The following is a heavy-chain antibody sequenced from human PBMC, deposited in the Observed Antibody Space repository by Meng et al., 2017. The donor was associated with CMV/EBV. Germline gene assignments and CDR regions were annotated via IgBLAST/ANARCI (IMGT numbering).Heavy chain of an antibody. CDR2: IKQDGSEK. CDR1: GFTFSSYW. CDR3: ARIVTQWRYCSSTSCYKSGYFDL. Sequence: GESLKISCAASGFTFSSYWMGWVRQAPGKGLEWVANIKQDGSEKYYVDSVKGRFTISRDNAKNSLYLQMNSLRDEDTAVYYCARIVTQWRYCSSTSCYKSGYFDLWGRGTMVTVSS. D-gene: IGHD2-2*01. V-gene: IGHV3-7*01. J-gene: IGHJ2*01.